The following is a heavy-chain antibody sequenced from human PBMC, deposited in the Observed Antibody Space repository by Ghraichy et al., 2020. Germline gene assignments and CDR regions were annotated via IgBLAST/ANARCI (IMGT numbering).Heavy chain of an antibody. J-gene: IGHJ4*02. CDR2: IYYSGST. CDR3: ARHTPSIYGDYFNYFDY. CDR1: GGSISSSSYY. D-gene: IGHD4-17*01. Sequence: ESLNISCTVSGGSISSSSYYWGWIRQPPGKGLEWIGSIYYSGSTYYNPSLKSRVTISVDTSKNQFSLKLSSVTAADTAVYYCARHTPSIYGDYFNYFDYWGQGTLVTVSS. V-gene: IGHV4-39*01.